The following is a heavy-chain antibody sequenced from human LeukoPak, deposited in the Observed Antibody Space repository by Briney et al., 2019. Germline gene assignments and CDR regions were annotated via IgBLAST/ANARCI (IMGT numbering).Heavy chain of an antibody. D-gene: IGHD6-19*01. CDR2: INTNTGNP. V-gene: IGHV7-4-1*02. CDR3: ARGEGIAVALGDFDY. J-gene: IGHJ4*02. Sequence: GASVKVSCKASGYTFTSYAMNWVRQAPGQGLEWMGWINTNTGNPTYAQGFTGRFVFSLDTSVSTAYLQISSLKAEDTAMYYCARGEGIAVALGDFDYWGQGTLVTVSS. CDR1: GYTFTSYA.